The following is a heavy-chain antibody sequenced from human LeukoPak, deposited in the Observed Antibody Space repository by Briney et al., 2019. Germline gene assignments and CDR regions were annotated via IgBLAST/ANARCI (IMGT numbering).Heavy chain of an antibody. CDR2: IYYSGST. D-gene: IGHD6-13*01. Sequence: ASETLSLTCTVSGGSISSYYWSWIRQPPGKGLEWIGYIYYSGSTYYNPSLKSRVTISVHTSKNQFSLKLSSVTAADTAVYYCARAYSRFYYYYMDVWGKGTTVTVSS. V-gene: IGHV4-59*01. CDR1: GGSISSYY. CDR3: ARAYSRFYYYYMDV. J-gene: IGHJ6*03.